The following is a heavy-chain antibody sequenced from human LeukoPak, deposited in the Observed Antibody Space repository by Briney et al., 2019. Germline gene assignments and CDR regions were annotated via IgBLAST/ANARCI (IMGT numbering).Heavy chain of an antibody. D-gene: IGHD5-12*01. V-gene: IGHV4-39*07. J-gene: IGHJ4*02. Sequence: PSETLSLTCTVSGGSISSSSYYWGWIRQPPGKGLEWIGSIYYSGSTYYNPSLKSRVTISVDTSKNQFSLKLSSVTAADTAVYYCARDNPYSGGGLYFDYWGQGTLVTVSS. CDR1: GGSISSSSYY. CDR3: ARDNPYSGGGLYFDY. CDR2: IYYSGST.